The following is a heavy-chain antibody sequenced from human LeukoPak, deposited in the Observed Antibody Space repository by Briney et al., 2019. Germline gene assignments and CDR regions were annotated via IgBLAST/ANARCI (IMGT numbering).Heavy chain of an antibody. CDR3: ARGHSTGCFDY. CDR1: GFTFSSYW. D-gene: IGHD1-14*01. J-gene: IGHJ4*02. V-gene: IGHV3-74*01. Sequence: GGSLRLSCAASGFTFSSYWIHWVRQAPGKGLVWVSRINSGGSDSIYADFVKGRFTISRDNAQNTVYLQMNSLRAEDTAIYYCARGHSTGCFDYWGQGTLVTVSS. CDR2: INSGGSDS.